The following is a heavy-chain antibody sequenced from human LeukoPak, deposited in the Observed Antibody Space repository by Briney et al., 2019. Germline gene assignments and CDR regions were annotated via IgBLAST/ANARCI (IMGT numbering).Heavy chain of an antibody. CDR2: MYPSGST. CDR1: GVSISGYY. J-gene: IGHJ6*03. V-gene: IGHV4-4*07. D-gene: IGHD3-16*01. CDR3: ARDLYVYMDV. Sequence: SETLSLTCTVSGVSISGYYWSWIRQPAGKGLEWIGRMYPSGSTNYNPSLKSRLTMSVGTSKNQFSLKLSSVTAADTAVYYCARDLYVYMDVWGKGTTVTVSS.